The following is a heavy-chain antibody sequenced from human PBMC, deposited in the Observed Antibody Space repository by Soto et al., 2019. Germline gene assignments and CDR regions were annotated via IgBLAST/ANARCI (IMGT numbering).Heavy chain of an antibody. J-gene: IGHJ5*02. V-gene: IGHV1-18*01. CDR2: ISAYNGNT. Sequence: WASVKVSCKASGYTFTSYGISWVRQAPGQGLEWMGWISAYNGNTNYAQKLQGRVTMTTDTSTSTAYMELRSLRSDDTAVYYCARGSVGATNVGYNWFEPLGQGTLVSVS. D-gene: IGHD1-26*01. CDR1: GYTFTSYG. CDR3: ARGSVGATNVGYNWFEP.